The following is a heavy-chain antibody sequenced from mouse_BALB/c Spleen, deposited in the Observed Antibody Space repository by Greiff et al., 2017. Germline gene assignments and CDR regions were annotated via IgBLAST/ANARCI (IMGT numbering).Heavy chain of an antibody. CDR2: INSNGGST. J-gene: IGHJ3*01. D-gene: IGHD2-14*01. CDR3: ARGYDVWFAY. CDR1: GFTFSSYG. V-gene: IGHV5-6-3*01. Sequence: EVQVVESGGGLVQPGGSLKLSCAASGFTFSSYGMSWVRQTPDKRLELVATINSNGGSTYYPDSVKGRFTISRDNAKNTLYLQMSSLKSEDTAMYYCARGYDVWFAYWGQGTLVTVSA.